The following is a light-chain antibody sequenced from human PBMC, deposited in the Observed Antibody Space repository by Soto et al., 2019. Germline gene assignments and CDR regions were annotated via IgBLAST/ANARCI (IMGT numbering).Light chain of an antibody. V-gene: IGKV3-20*01. CDR1: QTVSSN. J-gene: IGKJ1*01. CDR2: GAS. Sequence: TQSPSTLSVSPGERATLSCRASQTVSSNLAWYQQKPGQAPRLLIYGASTRATGIPDRFSGSGSGTDFTLTISRLEPEDFAVYYCHQYGSSPQTFGQGTKVDIK. CDR3: HQYGSSPQT.